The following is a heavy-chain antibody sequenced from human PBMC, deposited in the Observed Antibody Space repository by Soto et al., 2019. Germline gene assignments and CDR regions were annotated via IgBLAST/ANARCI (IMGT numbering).Heavy chain of an antibody. CDR2: ISYDGSNK. Sequence: GGSLRLSCAASGFTFSSYGMHWVRQAPGKGLEWVAVISYDGSNKYYADSVKGRFTISRDNSKNTLYLQMNSLRAEDTAVYYCAKADWGIAVAGTVYYYYYGMDVWGQGT. D-gene: IGHD6-19*01. V-gene: IGHV3-30*18. J-gene: IGHJ6*02. CDR1: GFTFSSYG. CDR3: AKADWGIAVAGTVYYYYYGMDV.